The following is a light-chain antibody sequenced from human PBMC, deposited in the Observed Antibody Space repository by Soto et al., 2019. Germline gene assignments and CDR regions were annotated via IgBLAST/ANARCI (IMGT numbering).Light chain of an antibody. CDR1: SSNIGSNY. CDR2: RNN. J-gene: IGLJ1*01. Sequence: QSVLTQPPSASGTPGQRVTISCSGSSSNIGSNYVYWYQQLPGTAPKLLIYRNNQRPSGVPDRFSGSKSCTSASLAISGLWSEDEADYYCAAWDDRLSGHVFGTGTKVTVL. CDR3: AAWDDRLSGHV. V-gene: IGLV1-47*03.